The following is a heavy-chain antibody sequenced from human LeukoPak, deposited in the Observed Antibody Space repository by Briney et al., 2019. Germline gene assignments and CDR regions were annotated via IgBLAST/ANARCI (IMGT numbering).Heavy chain of an antibody. CDR1: GFTFSDYN. CDR3: ARVSTAASLAIDS. D-gene: IGHD6-13*01. Sequence: GGSLRLSCAASGFTFSDYNMNWVRHAPGKGLEGVSVISTSSTYMYYADSVKGRFTISRDNAKNSLYLQMNSLRAEDTAVYYCARVSTAASLAIDSWGQGTLVTVST. CDR2: ISTSSTYM. J-gene: IGHJ4*02. V-gene: IGHV3-21*06.